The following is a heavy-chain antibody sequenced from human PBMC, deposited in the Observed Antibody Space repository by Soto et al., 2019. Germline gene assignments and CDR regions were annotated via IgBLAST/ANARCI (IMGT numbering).Heavy chain of an antibody. CDR3: ARGPTVTTDY. CDR1: GGSISSGDYH. Sequence: QVQLQESGPGLVKPSQNLSLTCTVSGGSISSGDYHWSWIRQPPGKGLEWIGHIYNSGNSYYNPSLKSRVTISVDTSKNQFSLKLSSVTAADTAVYYCARGPTVTTDYWGQGTLLIVSS. V-gene: IGHV4-30-4*01. D-gene: IGHD4-17*01. J-gene: IGHJ4*02. CDR2: IYNSGNS.